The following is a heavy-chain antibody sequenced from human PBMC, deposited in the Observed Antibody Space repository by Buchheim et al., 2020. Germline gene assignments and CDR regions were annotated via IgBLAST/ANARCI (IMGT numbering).Heavy chain of an antibody. Sequence: QVQLVESGGGVVQPGRSLRLSCAASGFIFSSYGMHWVRQAPGKGLEWVAVISYDGSNKYYVDSVKGRFTISRDNSKNTLYLQMNSLRAEDTAVYYCAKIRLTYVDYYYYGMDVWGQGTT. CDR3: AKIRLTYVDYYYYGMDV. D-gene: IGHD3-16*01. V-gene: IGHV3-30*18. CDR2: ISYDGSNK. CDR1: GFIFSSYG. J-gene: IGHJ6*02.